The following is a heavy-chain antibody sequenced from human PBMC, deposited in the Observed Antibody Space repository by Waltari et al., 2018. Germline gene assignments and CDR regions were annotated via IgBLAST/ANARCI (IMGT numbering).Heavy chain of an antibody. CDR3: ATSNVVPAAIPSGYYYYMDV. Sequence: QLQLVQSGAEVKKPGASVKVSCKVSGYTLTELSMHWVRPAPGTGLEWMGGFDPEDGETIYAQKCQGRVTMTEDTSTDTAYMELSSLRSEDTAVYYCATSNVVPAAIPSGYYYYMDVWGKGTTVTVSS. D-gene: IGHD2-2*02. V-gene: IGHV1-24*01. J-gene: IGHJ6*03. CDR2: FDPEDGET. CDR1: GYTLTELS.